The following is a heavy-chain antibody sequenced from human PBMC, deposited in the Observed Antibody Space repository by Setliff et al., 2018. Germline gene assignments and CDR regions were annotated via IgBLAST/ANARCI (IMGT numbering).Heavy chain of an antibody. CDR1: GGTFSSYA. D-gene: IGHD6-19*01. CDR2: IIPIFGTA. Sequence: SVKVSCKASGGTFSSYAISWVRQAPGQGLEWMGGIIPIFGTANYAQKFQGRVTITTDESTSTAYMELSSLRSEDTAVYYCARDLAVAGYYGAFDIWGQGTMVTVS. CDR3: ARDLAVAGYYGAFDI. V-gene: IGHV1-69*05. J-gene: IGHJ3*02.